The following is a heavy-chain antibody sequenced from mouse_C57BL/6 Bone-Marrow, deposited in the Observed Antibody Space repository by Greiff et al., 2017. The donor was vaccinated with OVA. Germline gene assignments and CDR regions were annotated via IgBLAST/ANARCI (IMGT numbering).Heavy chain of an antibody. CDR3: ARIYYYGSSPAMDY. CDR1: GFSLTSYG. V-gene: IGHV2-2*01. CDR2: IWSGGST. Sequence: VKLVESGPGLVQPSQSLSITCTVSGFSLTSYGVHWVRQSPGKGLEWLGVIWSGGSTDYNAAFISRLSISKDNSKSQVFFKMNSLQADDTAIYYCARIYYYGSSPAMDYWGQGTSVTVSS. J-gene: IGHJ4*01. D-gene: IGHD1-1*01.